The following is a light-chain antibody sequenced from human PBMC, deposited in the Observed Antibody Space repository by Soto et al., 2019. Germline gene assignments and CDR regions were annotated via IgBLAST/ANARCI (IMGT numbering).Light chain of an antibody. CDR3: QQYHSYST. J-gene: IGKJ1*01. Sequence: DIQMTQSPSTLSASVGDRVTITCRASQCISTGLGWYQQKPGKAPKLLIYDASSLEGGVPSRFSGSASGTEFTLPISSLQPDDFATYHCQQYHSYSTFGQGTKVDIK. V-gene: IGKV1-5*01. CDR2: DAS. CDR1: QCISTG.